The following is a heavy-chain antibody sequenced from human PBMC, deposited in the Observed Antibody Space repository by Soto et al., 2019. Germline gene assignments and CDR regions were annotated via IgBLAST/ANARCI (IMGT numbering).Heavy chain of an antibody. CDR1: AFSLSSEY. D-gene: IGHD2-2*01. Sequence: EGQLVESGGGLVQPGGSLRLSCTSSAFSLSSEYLDWVRQAPGQGLEWVGRIVNKDSNYTTEYAAAGKGRFTISRDDSESSLYLQMTSLRSDDTAVYDCVRERYAGLASWGQGALVTVSS. V-gene: IGHV3-72*01. J-gene: IGHJ5*02. CDR3: VRERYAGLAS. CDR2: IVNKDSNYTT.